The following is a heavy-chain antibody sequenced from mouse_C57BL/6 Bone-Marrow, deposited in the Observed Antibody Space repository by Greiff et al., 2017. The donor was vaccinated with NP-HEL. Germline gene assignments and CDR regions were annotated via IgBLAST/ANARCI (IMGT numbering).Heavy chain of an antibody. CDR3: ARGNLEGENYFDY. CDR1: GYSFTSYY. CDR2: IYPGSGNT. J-gene: IGHJ2*01. Sequence: QVQLQQSGPELVKPGASVKISCKASGYSFTSYYIHWVKQRPGQGLEWIGWIYPGSGNTKYNEKFKGKATLTADTSSSTAYMQLSSRTSEDSAVYYCARGNLEGENYFDYWGQGTTLTVSS. V-gene: IGHV1-66*01.